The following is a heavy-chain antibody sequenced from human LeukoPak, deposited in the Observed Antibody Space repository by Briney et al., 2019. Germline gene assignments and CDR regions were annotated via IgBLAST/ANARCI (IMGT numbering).Heavy chain of an antibody. V-gene: IGHV3-23*01. D-gene: IGHD3-10*01. CDR1: GFTFNTYG. J-gene: IGHJ4*02. CDR3: ARGGVDYYGSGTYYLMYYFDY. Sequence: GGSLRLSCAASGFTFNTYGMSWVRQAPGKGLEWVSCISGSGGATYYADSVKGRFTISRDDPHNTLYLQMNSLRAEDTAVYFCARGGVDYYGSGTYYLMYYFDYWGQGALVTVSS. CDR2: ISGSGGAT.